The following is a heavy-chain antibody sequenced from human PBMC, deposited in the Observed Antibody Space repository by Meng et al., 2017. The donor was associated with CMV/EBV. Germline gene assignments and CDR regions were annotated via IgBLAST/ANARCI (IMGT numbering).Heavy chain of an antibody. J-gene: IGHJ4*02. D-gene: IGHD3-22*01. V-gene: IGHV3-21*01. CDR3: ARVYDSSGYYYYFDY. CDR1: GFTFSSYS. Sequence: EVQLVESGGGLVQPGGSLRLSCAASGFTFSSYSMNWVRQAPGKGLEWVSSISSSSSYIYYADSVKGRFTISRDNAKNSLYLQMNSLRAEDTAVYYCARVYDSSGYYYYFDYWGQGTLVTVAS. CDR2: ISSSSSYI.